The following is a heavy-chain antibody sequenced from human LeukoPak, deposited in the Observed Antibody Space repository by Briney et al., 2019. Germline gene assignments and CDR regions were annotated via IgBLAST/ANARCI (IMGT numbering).Heavy chain of an antibody. D-gene: IGHD6-13*01. Sequence: ASVTVSCKASGYTFTSHGISWVRRAPGQGLEWMGWISAYNGNTNYAQKLQGRVTMTTDTSTSTAYMELRSLRSDDTAVYYCASSETYSSSWYGLDYWGQGTLVTVSS. V-gene: IGHV1-18*01. CDR2: ISAYNGNT. J-gene: IGHJ4*02. CDR1: GYTFTSHG. CDR3: ASSETYSSSWYGLDY.